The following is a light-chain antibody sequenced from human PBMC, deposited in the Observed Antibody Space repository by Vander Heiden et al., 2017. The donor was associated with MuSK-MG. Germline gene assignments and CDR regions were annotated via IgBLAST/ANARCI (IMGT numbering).Light chain of an antibody. V-gene: IGLV1-40*01. Sequence: QSVLTQPPPASGAPGQRVIISCTGSSTNIGAGYDVHWCQQLSGAAPNLLISGNRNRPSGVPARFSGSRSGSSASLAITGLLAEDEAEYYCQSYDTNLRTCVFGGGTKLTVL. J-gene: IGLJ3*02. CDR1: STNIGAGYD. CDR2: GNR. CDR3: QSYDTNLRTCV.